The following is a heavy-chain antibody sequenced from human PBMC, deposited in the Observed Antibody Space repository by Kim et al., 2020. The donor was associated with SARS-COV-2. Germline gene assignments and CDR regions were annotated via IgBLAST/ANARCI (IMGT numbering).Heavy chain of an antibody. Sequence: SETLSLTCTVSGGSISSSSYYWGWIRQPPGKGLEWIGSIYYSGSTYYNPSLKSRVTISVDTSKNQFSLKLSSVTAADTAVYYCARSGSSSWSTFYYYYG. D-gene: IGHD6-13*01. CDR3: ARSGSSSWSTFYYYYG. V-gene: IGHV4-39*01. J-gene: IGHJ6*01. CDR1: GGSISSSSYY. CDR2: IYYSGST.